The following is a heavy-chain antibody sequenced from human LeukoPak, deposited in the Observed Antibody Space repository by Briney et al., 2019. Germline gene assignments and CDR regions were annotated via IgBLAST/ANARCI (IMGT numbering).Heavy chain of an antibody. CDR3: MRGWRYYGMDV. V-gene: IGHV3-74*01. D-gene: IGHD1-1*01. CDR2: NKGDGTSS. J-gene: IGHJ6*02. CDR1: GFPISSFW. Sequence: QPGGSLRLSCAASGFPISSFWMHWVRQVPGKGLVWVSRNKGDGTSSSYADSVKGRFTISRDNAKNTIYLQLNSLRVDDTAVYYCMRGWRYYGMDVWGQGTTVTVSS.